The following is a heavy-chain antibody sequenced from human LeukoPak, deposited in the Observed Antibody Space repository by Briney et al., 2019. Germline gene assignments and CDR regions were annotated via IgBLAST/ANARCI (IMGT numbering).Heavy chain of an antibody. CDR3: ARDYRGYSY. CDR1: GFPFSSYW. CDR2: ISAGDGST. D-gene: IGHD1-26*01. J-gene: IGHJ4*02. Sequence: GGSLRLSCVASGFPFSSYWMTWVRQAPGKGLEWVSVISAGDGSTYYADSVKGRFTISRDNSKNTLYLQMNSLRADDTAVYYCARDYRGYSYWGQGTLVTVSS. V-gene: IGHV3-23*01.